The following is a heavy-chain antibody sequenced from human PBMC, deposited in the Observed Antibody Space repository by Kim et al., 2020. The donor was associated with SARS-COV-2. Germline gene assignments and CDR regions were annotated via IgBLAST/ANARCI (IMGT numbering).Heavy chain of an antibody. CDR3: AHALPHGDLGD. CDR2: VSRSGDTT. D-gene: IGHD3-10*01. J-gene: IGHJ4*02. Sequence: GGSLRLSCVASGFTFSDYAMNWVRQAPGKGLEWVSAVSRSGDTTYYADSVRGRFSISRVNSKNILFLQMNTLRADDTAIYYCAHALPHGDLGDWGQGNLDSVSS. CDR1: GFTFSDYA. V-gene: IGHV3-23*01.